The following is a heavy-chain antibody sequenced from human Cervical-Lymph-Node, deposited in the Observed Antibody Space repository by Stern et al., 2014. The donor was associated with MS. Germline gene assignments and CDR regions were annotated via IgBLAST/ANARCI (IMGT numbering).Heavy chain of an antibody. CDR1: GFSLSDHY. CDR3: AAVTLYCSSTDCYAGGLDH. J-gene: IGHJ4*02. CDR2: TRNKANSYTT. D-gene: IGHD2-2*01. V-gene: IGHV3-72*01. Sequence: VQLVESGGGLVQPGGSLRLSCATSGFSLSDHYMDWVRQAPGKGLEWVGRTRNKANSYTTEYAASVKGRFTISRDESKNSLYLQMSSLKIEDTAVYYCAAVTLYCSSTDCYAGGLDHWGQGTLVTVSS.